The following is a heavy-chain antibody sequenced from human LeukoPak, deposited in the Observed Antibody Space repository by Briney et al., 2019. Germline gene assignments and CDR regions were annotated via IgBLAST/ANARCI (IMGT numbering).Heavy chain of an antibody. J-gene: IGHJ3*02. Sequence: GGSLRLACAASGFTVSGNYMSWVRQAPGKGLEWVSVINSGGSTYYADSVKGRFTISRDNSKNKLYLQMNSLRAEDTALYYCAREEGYCSSTSCSYAFDIWGQGTMVTVSS. D-gene: IGHD2-2*01. CDR1: GFTVSGNY. CDR3: AREEGYCSSTSCSYAFDI. CDR2: INSGGST. V-gene: IGHV3-66*02.